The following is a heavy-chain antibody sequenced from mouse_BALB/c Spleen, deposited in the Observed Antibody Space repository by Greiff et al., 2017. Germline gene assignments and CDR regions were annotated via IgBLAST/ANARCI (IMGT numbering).Heavy chain of an antibody. CDR2: IRLKSDNYAT. Sequence: DVKLVESGGGLVQPGGSMKLSCVASGFTFSSYWMSWVRQSPEKGLEWVAEIRLKSDNYATHYAESVKGKFTISRDDSKSRLYLQMNSLRAEDTGIYYCTTYYYGSSSYYFDYWGQGTTLTVSS. V-gene: IGHV6-6*02. D-gene: IGHD1-1*01. CDR3: TTYYYGSSSYYFDY. J-gene: IGHJ2*01. CDR1: GFTFSSYW.